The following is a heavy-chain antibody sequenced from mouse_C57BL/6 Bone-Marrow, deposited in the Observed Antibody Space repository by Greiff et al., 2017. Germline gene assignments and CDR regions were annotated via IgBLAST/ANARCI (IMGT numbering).Heavy chain of an antibody. D-gene: IGHD1-1*01. CDR1: GYTFTDYY. Sequence: EVQLQQSGPELVKPGASVKISCKASGYTFTDYYMNWVKQSHGKSLEWIGDINPNNGGTSYNQKLKGKATLTVDKSSSTAYMELCSLTSENSAVYYCARDYYGSSWYFDYWGQGTILTVSS. J-gene: IGHJ2*01. CDR2: INPNNGGT. V-gene: IGHV1-26*01. CDR3: ARDYYGSSWYFDY.